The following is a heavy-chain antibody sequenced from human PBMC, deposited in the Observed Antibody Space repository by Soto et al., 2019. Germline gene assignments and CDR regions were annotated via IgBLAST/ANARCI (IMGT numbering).Heavy chain of an antibody. D-gene: IGHD6-19*01. CDR1: GGSISSSNW. J-gene: IGHJ3*02. V-gene: IGHV4-4*02. Sequence: NPSETLSLTCAVSGGSISSSNWWSWVRQPPGKGLEWIGEIYHSGSTNYNPSLKSRVTISVDKSKNQFSLKLSSVTAADTAVYYWAFSGWGGGGAFDIWGQGTMVTVSS. CDR2: IYHSGST. CDR3: AFSGWGGGGAFDI.